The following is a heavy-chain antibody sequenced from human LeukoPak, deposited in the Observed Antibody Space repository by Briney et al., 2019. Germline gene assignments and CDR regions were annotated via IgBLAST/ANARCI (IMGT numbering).Heavy chain of an antibody. CDR2: ISGSGGST. CDR3: AHWNRKANWFDP. CDR1: GFTFSNVW. V-gene: IGHV3-23*01. Sequence: PGGSLRLPCAASGFTFSNVWMSWVRQAPGKGLEWVSAISGSGGSTYYADSVKGRFTISRDNSKNTLYLQMNSLRAEDTAVYYCAHWNRKANWFDPWGQGTLVTVSS. J-gene: IGHJ5*02. D-gene: IGHD1-1*01.